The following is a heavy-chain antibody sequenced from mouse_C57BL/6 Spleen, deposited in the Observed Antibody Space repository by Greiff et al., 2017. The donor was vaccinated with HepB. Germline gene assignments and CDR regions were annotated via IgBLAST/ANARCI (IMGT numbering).Heavy chain of an antibody. CDR2: INPGSGGT. D-gene: IGHD1-1*01. CDR3: ARSVRVGYFDV. J-gene: IGHJ1*03. Sequence: QVQLQQSGAELVRPGTSVKVSCKASGYAFTNYLIEWVKQRPGQGLEWIGVINPGSGGTNYNEKFKGKATLTADKSSSTAYMQLSSLTSEDSAVYFCARSVRVGYFDVWGTGTTVTVSS. CDR1: GYAFTNYL. V-gene: IGHV1-54*01.